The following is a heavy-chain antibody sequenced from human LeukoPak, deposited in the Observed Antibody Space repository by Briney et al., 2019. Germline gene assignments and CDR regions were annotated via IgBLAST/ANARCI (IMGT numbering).Heavy chain of an antibody. CDR1: GFTFGSYA. J-gene: IGHJ4*02. V-gene: IGHV3-23*01. CDR2: ISGSGGST. CDR3: AREASRGYSGYGLFDY. Sequence: GGSLRLSCAASGFTFGSYAMSWVRQAPGKGLEWVSAISGSGGSTYYADSVKGRFTISRDNSKNTLYLQMNSLRAEDTAVYYCAREASRGYSGYGLFDYWGQGTLVTVSS. D-gene: IGHD5-12*01.